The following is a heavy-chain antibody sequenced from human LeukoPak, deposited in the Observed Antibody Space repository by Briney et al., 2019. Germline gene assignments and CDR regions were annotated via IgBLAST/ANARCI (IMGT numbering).Heavy chain of an antibody. V-gene: IGHV4-61*02. J-gene: IGHJ3*02. D-gene: IGHD4-11*01. CDR3: AREQTVTTEESHDAFDI. CDR2: IYTSGST. Sequence: SQTLSLTCTVPGGSISSGSYYWSWIRQPAGKGLEWIGRIYTSGSTNYNTSLKSRATTSVETSNKQFSLKLSSVTAKHTAVHCCAREQTVTTEESHDAFDIWGQGTMVIVSS. CDR1: GGSISSGSYY.